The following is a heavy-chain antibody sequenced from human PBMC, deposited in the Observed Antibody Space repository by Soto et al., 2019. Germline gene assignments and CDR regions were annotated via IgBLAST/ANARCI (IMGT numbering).Heavy chain of an antibody. V-gene: IGHV3-23*01. D-gene: IGHD1-20*01. Sequence: GGSLRLSCAASGFPFSSYAMSWVRQAPGKGLEWVSAISGSGGSTYYADSVKGRFTISRDNSKNTLYLQMNSLRAEDTAVYYSAKDSRYTSWAYYYYGMDVWGQGTTVTVSS. CDR3: AKDSRYTSWAYYYYGMDV. J-gene: IGHJ6*02. CDR1: GFPFSSYA. CDR2: ISGSGGST.